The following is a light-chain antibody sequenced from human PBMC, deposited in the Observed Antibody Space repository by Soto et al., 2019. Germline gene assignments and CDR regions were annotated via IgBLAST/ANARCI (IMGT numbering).Light chain of an antibody. Sequence: EIVLTQSPGTLSLSPGERATLSCRASQSVSSSYLAWYQQQPGHAPRLLIYGSSSRATGIPDRFSGSGSGTDFTITISRLEPEDFAVYYCQQNGSSPRTFGQGTKVEIK. CDR1: QSVSSSY. CDR3: QQNGSSPRT. V-gene: IGKV3-20*01. CDR2: GSS. J-gene: IGKJ1*01.